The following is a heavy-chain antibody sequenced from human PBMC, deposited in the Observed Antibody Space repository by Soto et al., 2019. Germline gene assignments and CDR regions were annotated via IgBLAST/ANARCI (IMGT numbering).Heavy chain of an antibody. CDR3: ARVIFGDYYGMDV. Sequence: GGSLRLSCAASGFTFHSYDMHWVRQATGKGLEWVSGIGTAGETYYLGSVKGRFTISRENAENSLYLQMNTLRAGDTAVYYCARVIFGDYYGMDVWGQGTTVTVSS. J-gene: IGHJ6*02. V-gene: IGHV3-13*01. CDR2: IGTAGET. CDR1: GFTFHSYD. D-gene: IGHD3-3*01.